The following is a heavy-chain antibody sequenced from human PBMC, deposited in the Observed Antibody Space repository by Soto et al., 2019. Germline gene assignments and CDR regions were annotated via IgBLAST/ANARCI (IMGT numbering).Heavy chain of an antibody. CDR3: ATDPFGGGDPEWFDP. V-gene: IGHV6-1*01. D-gene: IGHD2-21*02. Sequence: SQTLSLTCAISGDSVSSNDATWNWIRQSPSRGLEWLGRTYYRSKWYNDYAVSVKSRMTINPDTSKNQFSLQLNSVTPEDTAVCYCATDPFGGGDPEWFDPWGQGTLVTVSS. CDR1: GDSVSSNDAT. CDR2: TYYRSKWYN. J-gene: IGHJ5*02.